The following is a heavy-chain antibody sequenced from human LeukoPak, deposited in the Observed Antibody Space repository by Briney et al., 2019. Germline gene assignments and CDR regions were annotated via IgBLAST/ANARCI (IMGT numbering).Heavy chain of an antibody. CDR1: GGSISSYY. CDR2: IYYSGST. V-gene: IGHV4-59*01. D-gene: IGHD3-10*01. J-gene: IGHJ5*02. CDR3: ARRPSGSGSYGFDP. Sequence: SETLSLTCTVSGGSISSYYWSWIRPPPGKGLEWIGYIYYSGSTNYNPSLKSRVTISVDTSKNQFSLKLRSVTAAGTAVYYCARRPSGSGSYGFDPWGQGTLVTVSS.